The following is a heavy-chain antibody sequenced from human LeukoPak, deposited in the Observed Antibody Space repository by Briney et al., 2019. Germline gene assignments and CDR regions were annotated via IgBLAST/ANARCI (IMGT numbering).Heavy chain of an antibody. V-gene: IGHV3-23*01. Sequence: PGGSLRLSCAASGLTFSNYAMSWVRQAPGKGLEWVSAISAGGDSTYYTDSVKGRFTISRDNSKNTLYLQMNSLRAEDTAVYYCAKDLTAGGSGRIQHWGQGTLVTVSS. CDR2: ISAGGDST. D-gene: IGHD3-16*01. J-gene: IGHJ1*01. CDR1: GLTFSNYA. CDR3: AKDLTAGGSGRIQH.